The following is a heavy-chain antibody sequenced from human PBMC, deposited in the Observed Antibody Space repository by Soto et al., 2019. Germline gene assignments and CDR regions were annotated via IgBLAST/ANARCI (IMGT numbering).Heavy chain of an antibody. CDR1: GGSFSGYY. CDR3: ARGLIRSYFDY. D-gene: IGHD3-16*01. CDR2: INHSGST. J-gene: IGHJ4*02. Sequence: PSETLSLTCAVYGGSFSGYYWSWIRQPPGKGLEWIGEINHSGSTNYNPSLKSRVTTSVDTSKNQFSLKLSSVTAADTAVYYCARGLIRSYFDYWGQGTLVTVSS. V-gene: IGHV4-34*01.